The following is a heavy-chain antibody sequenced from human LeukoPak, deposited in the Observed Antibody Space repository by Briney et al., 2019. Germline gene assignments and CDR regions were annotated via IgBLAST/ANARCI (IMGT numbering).Heavy chain of an antibody. Sequence: GRSLRLSCAASGFTFSSYAMSWVRQAPGKGLEWVSAISGSGGSTYYADSVKGRFTVSRDNSKNTLYLQMNSLRAEDTAVYYCAKTMVRGVLSSMDVWGQGTTVTVSS. CDR3: AKTMVRGVLSSMDV. J-gene: IGHJ6*02. D-gene: IGHD3-10*01. CDR2: ISGSGGST. CDR1: GFTFSSYA. V-gene: IGHV3-23*01.